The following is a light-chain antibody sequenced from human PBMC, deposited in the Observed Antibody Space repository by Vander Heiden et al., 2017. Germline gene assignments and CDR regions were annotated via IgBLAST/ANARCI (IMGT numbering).Light chain of an antibody. CDR2: EDN. V-gene: IGLV6-57*01. Sequence: NFMLTQPHSGSESPGKTVTISCTRSRGSIASNYVQWYQQRPGSSPTTVIYEDNQRPSGFPDRFSGSIDSSSNSASLTISGLKTEDEADYYWQSYDSSNRGVFGGGTKLTVL. CDR1: RGSIASNY. J-gene: IGLJ3*02. CDR3: QSYDSSNRGV.